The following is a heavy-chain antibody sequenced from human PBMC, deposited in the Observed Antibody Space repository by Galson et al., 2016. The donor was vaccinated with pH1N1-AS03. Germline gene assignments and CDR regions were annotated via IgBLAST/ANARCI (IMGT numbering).Heavy chain of an antibody. V-gene: IGHV5-51*01. D-gene: IGHD3-3*01. CDR3: ARQQDGRGSGLEWLFWYGMDV. Sequence: QSGAEVKKPGESLKISCKVSGYTFSNHWIGWVRQMPGKGLEWMGIIYPADSSTTYRPSFQGKVTISANQSISTAYLQWSSLRASDTAMYFCARQQDGRGSGLEWLFWYGMDVWGQGTTVIVSS. J-gene: IGHJ6*02. CDR1: GYTFSNHW. CDR2: IYPADSST.